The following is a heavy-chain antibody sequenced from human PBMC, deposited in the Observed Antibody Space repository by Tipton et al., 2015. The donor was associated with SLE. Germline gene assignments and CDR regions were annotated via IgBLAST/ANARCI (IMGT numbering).Heavy chain of an antibody. CDR2: INHSGGT. J-gene: IGHJ6*03. CDR3: ARAPGLDRDYYYYYYMDV. D-gene: IGHD3/OR15-3a*01. Sequence: TLSLTCAVYGGSFSGYYWSWIRQPPGKGLEWIGEINHSGGTNYNPSLKSRVTISVDTSKNQFSLKLSSVTAADTAVYYCARAPGLDRDYYYYYYMDVWGKRTTVTVSS. V-gene: IGHV4-34*01. CDR1: GGSFSGYY.